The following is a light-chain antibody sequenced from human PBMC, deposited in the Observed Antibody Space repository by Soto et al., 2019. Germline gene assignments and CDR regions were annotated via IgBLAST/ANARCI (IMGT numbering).Light chain of an antibody. J-gene: IGLJ2*01. CDR2: EVN. CDR3: TSFTSNTSVV. V-gene: IGLV2-14*03. Sequence: QSALTQPASVSGSPGQSIPISCTGTSNDVGGYKYVSWYQQHPGKAPKLMIYEVNNRPSGVSNRFSGSKSGNTASLTISGLQASDEADYYCTSFTSNTSVVFGGGTQLTVL. CDR1: SNDVGGYKY.